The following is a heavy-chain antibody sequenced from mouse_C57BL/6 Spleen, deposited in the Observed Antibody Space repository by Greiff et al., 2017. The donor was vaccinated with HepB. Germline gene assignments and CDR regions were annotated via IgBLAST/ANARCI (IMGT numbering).Heavy chain of an antibody. V-gene: IGHV1-22*01. J-gene: IGHJ2*01. Sequence: VQLKESGPELVKPGASVKMSCKASGYTFTDYNMHWVKQSHGKSLEWIGYINPNNGGTSYNQKFKGKATLTVNKSSSTAYMELRSLTSEDSAVYYCAREGYYYGPDYWGQGTTLTVSS. CDR3: AREGYYYGPDY. CDR1: GYTFTDYN. D-gene: IGHD1-1*01. CDR2: INPNNGGT.